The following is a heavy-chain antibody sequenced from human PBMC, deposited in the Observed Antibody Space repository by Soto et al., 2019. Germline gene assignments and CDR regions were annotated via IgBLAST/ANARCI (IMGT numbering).Heavy chain of an antibody. CDR2: IYKSATT. V-gene: IGHV4-30-4*01. Sequence: PSETLSLTCSVSGDSISNLDYFWAWIRQPPGQALEYLGYIYKSATTYYNPSFGSRVAISVDTSKSQFSLNVTSVTAADTAVYFCARGRYCLTGRCFPNWFDSWGQGALVTVSS. CDR3: ARGRYCLTGRCFPNWFDS. CDR1: GDSISNLDYF. D-gene: IGHD7-27*01. J-gene: IGHJ5*01.